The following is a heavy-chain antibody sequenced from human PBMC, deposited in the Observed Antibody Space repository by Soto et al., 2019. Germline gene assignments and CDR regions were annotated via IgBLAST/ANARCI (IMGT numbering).Heavy chain of an antibody. J-gene: IGHJ4*02. CDR1: GESFSGYY. CDR2: IYHSGST. D-gene: IGHD3-10*01. CDR3: ARSPGRTKPIDY. Sequence: QVQLQQWGAGLLKPSETLSLSCAVYGESFSGYYWIWIRQPQGKGLEWIGEIYHSGSTKYNPSFKSRVTISVDTSKNQFSLKLNSVTAADTAVYYCARSPGRTKPIDYWGQGTLVTVSS. V-gene: IGHV4-34*01.